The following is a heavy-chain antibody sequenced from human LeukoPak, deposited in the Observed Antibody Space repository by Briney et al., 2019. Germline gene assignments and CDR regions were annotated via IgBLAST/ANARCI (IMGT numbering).Heavy chain of an antibody. V-gene: IGHV4-39*07. J-gene: IGHJ5*02. D-gene: IGHD1-14*01. CDR3: ARGCCGAGTTTTGWFDP. Sequence: SETLSLTCTVSGGSISSSSYYWSWIRQPPGKGLEWIGEINHSGSTNYNPSLKSRVTISVDTSKNQFSLKLSSVTAADTAVYYCARGCCGAGTTTTGWFDPWGQGTLVTVSS. CDR2: INHSGST. CDR1: GGSISSSSYY.